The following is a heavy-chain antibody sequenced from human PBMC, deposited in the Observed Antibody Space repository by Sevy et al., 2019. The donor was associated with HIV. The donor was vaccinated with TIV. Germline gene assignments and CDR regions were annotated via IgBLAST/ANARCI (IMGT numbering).Heavy chain of an antibody. Sequence: GGSLRLSCAASGFRFSNFWMSWVRQAPGKGLEWVANINEDGAVKYYADSVKGRFIISRDTANDSLYVQMFSLRAEDTAVYYCARESVRSTVTSFNYWGQGTLVTVSS. D-gene: IGHD4-17*01. CDR2: INEDGAVK. CDR3: ARESVRSTVTSFNY. CDR1: GFRFSNFW. V-gene: IGHV3-7*01. J-gene: IGHJ4*02.